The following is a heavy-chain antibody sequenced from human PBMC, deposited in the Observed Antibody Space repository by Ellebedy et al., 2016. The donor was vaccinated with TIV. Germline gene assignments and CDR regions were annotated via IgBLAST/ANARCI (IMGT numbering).Heavy chain of an antibody. J-gene: IGHJ6*02. D-gene: IGHD4-11*01. Sequence: AASVKVSCKASGYTFTSYDINWVRQATGQGLEWMGWMNPNSGNTGYAQKFQGRVTMTRNTSISTAYMELSSLRSEDTAVYYCARGSSNYAPNYYGMDVWGQGTTVTVSS. CDR1: GYTFTSYD. V-gene: IGHV1-8*01. CDR2: MNPNSGNT. CDR3: ARGSSNYAPNYYGMDV.